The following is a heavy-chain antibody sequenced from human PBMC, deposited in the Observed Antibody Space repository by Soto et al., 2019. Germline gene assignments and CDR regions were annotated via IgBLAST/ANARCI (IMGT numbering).Heavy chain of an antibody. Sequence: SETLSLTCTVSGDSISGYYWSWIRQPPGKGLEWIGYIYYTGSTSYNASLKSRVSISVDTSKNQLSLNLSSVTAADTAVYFCARHGPAMVRALTPPDYWGQGTLVTVSS. D-gene: IGHD3-10*01. V-gene: IGHV4-59*08. CDR3: ARHGPAMVRALTPPDY. CDR1: GDSISGYY. CDR2: IYYTGST. J-gene: IGHJ4*02.